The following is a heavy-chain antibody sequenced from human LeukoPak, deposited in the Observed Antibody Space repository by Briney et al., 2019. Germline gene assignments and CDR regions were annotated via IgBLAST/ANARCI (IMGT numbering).Heavy chain of an antibody. CDR1: GFTFSSYA. J-gene: IGHJ4*02. V-gene: IGHV3-23*01. CDR3: AKDPVVVVITALFDY. Sequence: PGGSLRLSCAASGFTFSSYAMSWVRQAPGKGLEWVSAISGSGGSTYYADSVKGRFTISRDNSKNTLYLQMNSLRAEDTAVYYCAKDPVVVVITALFDYWGQGTLATVSS. D-gene: IGHD3-22*01. CDR2: ISGSGGST.